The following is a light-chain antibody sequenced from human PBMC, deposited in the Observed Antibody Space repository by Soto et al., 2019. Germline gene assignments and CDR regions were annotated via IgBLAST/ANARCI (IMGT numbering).Light chain of an antibody. CDR2: AAS. Sequence: EIVLTQSPGTLSLSPGEGGTLSCRASQSISSSYLAWYQQKPGQSPRLLFYAASSRATGVPDRFSGSGSGTDFTLTISRLELEDFAVYYCQLYGGYHMFYFGQGTKLEIK. CDR1: QSISSSY. CDR3: QLYGGYHMFY. V-gene: IGKV3-20*01. J-gene: IGKJ2*01.